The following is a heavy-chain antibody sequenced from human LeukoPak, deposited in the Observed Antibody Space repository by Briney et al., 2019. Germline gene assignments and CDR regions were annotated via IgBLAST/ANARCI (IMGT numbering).Heavy chain of an antibody. J-gene: IGHJ5*02. Sequence: ASVKVSCKASGYTFTGYYMHWVRQAPGQGLEGMGWINPNSGGTNYAKKFQGSVTMTRDTSISTAYMELSRLRSDDTAVYYCARDLGHYYGSGSWTDPWGQGTLVTVSS. CDR3: ARDLGHYYGSGSWTDP. V-gene: IGHV1-2*02. CDR2: INPNSGGT. CDR1: GYTFTGYY. D-gene: IGHD3-10*01.